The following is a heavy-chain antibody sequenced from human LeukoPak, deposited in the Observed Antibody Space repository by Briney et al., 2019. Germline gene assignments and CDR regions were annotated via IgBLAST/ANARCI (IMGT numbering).Heavy chain of an antibody. Sequence: PSETLSLTCTVSGGSISSYYWSWIRQPPGKGLQWIGYVYYSGSTNYNPSLKSRVTLSVDTSRYPFSLRLSSVTAADTAVYYCARSYCSGGSCYSGWFDPWGQGTLVTVSS. CDR1: GGSISSYY. D-gene: IGHD2-15*01. CDR2: VYYSGST. CDR3: ARSYCSGGSCYSGWFDP. J-gene: IGHJ5*02. V-gene: IGHV4-59*01.